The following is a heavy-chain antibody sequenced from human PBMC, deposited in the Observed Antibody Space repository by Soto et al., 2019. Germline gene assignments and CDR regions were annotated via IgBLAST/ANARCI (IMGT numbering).Heavy chain of an antibody. CDR3: AKEAYYYDSSGYGLFDY. Sequence: PGGSLRLPCAASGFTFSSYAMSWVRQAPGKGLEWVSAISGSGGSTYYADSVKGRFTISRDNSKNTLYLQMNSLRAEDTAVYYCAKEAYYYDSSGYGLFDYWGQGTLVTVSS. CDR2: ISGSGGST. J-gene: IGHJ4*02. D-gene: IGHD3-22*01. V-gene: IGHV3-23*01. CDR1: GFTFSSYA.